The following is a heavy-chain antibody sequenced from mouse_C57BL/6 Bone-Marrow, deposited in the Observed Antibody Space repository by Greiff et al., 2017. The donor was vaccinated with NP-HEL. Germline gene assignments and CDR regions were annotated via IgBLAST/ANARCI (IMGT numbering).Heavy chain of an antibody. CDR2: INPSSGYT. J-gene: IGHJ4*01. V-gene: IGHV1-4*01. CDR3: ARSWLLFYAMDY. CDR1: GYTFTSYT. D-gene: IGHD2-3*01. Sequence: QVQLQQSGAELARPGASVKMSCKASGYTFTSYTMHWVKQRPGQGLEWIGYINPSSGYTKYNQKFKDKATLTADKSSSTAYMQLSSLTSEDSAVYYCARSWLLFYAMDYWGQGTSVTVSS.